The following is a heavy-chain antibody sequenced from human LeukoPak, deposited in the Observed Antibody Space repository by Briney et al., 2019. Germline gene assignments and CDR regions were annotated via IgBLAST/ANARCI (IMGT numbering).Heavy chain of an antibody. CDR1: GYTFTGYY. CDR3: ARFTSSTWGIDY. Sequence: ASVKVSCKASGYTFTGYYMHWVRQAPGQGLEWMGWINPNSGGTNYAQKFQGRVTMTRDTSISTAYMELSGLRSDDTAVYYCARFTSSTWGIDYWGQGTLVTVSS. J-gene: IGHJ4*02. CDR2: INPNSGGT. V-gene: IGHV1-2*02. D-gene: IGHD6-13*01.